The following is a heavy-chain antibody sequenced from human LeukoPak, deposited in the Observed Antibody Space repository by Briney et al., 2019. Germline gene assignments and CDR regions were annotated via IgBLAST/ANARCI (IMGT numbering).Heavy chain of an antibody. V-gene: IGHV4-31*03. Sequence: PSQTLSLTCTVSGGSISSGGYYWSWIRQHPGKGLEWIGYIYYSGSTYYNPSLQSRVTISVDTSKNQFSLKLNSVTAADTAVYYCARSTYYYDGSGYPFDYWGQGTLVTVSS. CDR1: GGSISSGGYY. J-gene: IGHJ4*02. CDR3: ARSTYYYDGSGYPFDY. D-gene: IGHD3-22*01. CDR2: IYYSGST.